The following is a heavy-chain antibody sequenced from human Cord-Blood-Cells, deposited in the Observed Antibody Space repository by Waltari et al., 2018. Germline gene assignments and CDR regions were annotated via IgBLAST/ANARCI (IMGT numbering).Heavy chain of an antibody. Sequence: QVQLVQSGAEVKKPGSSVKVSCKASGGTSSSYAISWVRQAPGQGLEWMGGNLPFFGTVNYAQKFQGSVTITADESTSTAYMELSSLRSEDTVVYYCARPATYCGGDCYAYWGQGTLVTVSS. V-gene: IGHV1-69*01. CDR2: NLPFFGTV. D-gene: IGHD2-21*01. J-gene: IGHJ4*02. CDR1: GGTSSSYA. CDR3: ARPATYCGGDCYAY.